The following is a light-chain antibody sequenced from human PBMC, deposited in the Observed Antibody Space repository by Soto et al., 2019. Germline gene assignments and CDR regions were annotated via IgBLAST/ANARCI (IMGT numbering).Light chain of an antibody. CDR3: QQYGDTPPT. J-gene: IGKJ1*01. V-gene: IGKV3-20*01. CDR2: GTS. CDR1: QSVSSNS. Sequence: EIVLTQSPGTLSLSPGESATLSCRASQSVSSNSLAWYRRNPGQPPSLLIYGTSTRATDIPRRFSGSGSGTDFTLTITSLEPEDFAVYFCQQYGDTPPTFGRGTKVEVK.